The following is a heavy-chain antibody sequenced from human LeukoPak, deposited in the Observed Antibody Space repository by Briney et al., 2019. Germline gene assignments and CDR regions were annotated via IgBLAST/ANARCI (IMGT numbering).Heavy chain of an antibody. J-gene: IGHJ5*02. CDR2: IYTSGST. CDR3: ARDVSFDP. V-gene: IGHV4-61*02. Sequence: SQTLSLTCTVSGGSISSGSYYWSWIRQPAGKGLEWIGRIYTSGSTNYNPSLKSRVTISVDTSKNQFSLKLSSVTGADTAVYYCARDVSFDPWGQGTLVTVSS. CDR1: GGSISSGSYY.